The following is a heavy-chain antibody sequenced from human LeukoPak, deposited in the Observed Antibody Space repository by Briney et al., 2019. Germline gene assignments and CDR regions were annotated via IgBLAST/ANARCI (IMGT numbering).Heavy chain of an antibody. CDR2: IKQDGSEK. Sequence: GGSLRLSCAASGFTFSTYSMNWVRQAPGKGLEWVANIKQDGSEKFYVDSVKGLFTISRDNAKNSLYLQMNSLRVEDTAVYYCARDGYSSSWYVNYYYYMDVWGKGTTVTVSS. J-gene: IGHJ6*03. CDR1: GFTFSTYS. D-gene: IGHD6-13*01. V-gene: IGHV3-7*01. CDR3: ARDGYSSSWYVNYYYYMDV.